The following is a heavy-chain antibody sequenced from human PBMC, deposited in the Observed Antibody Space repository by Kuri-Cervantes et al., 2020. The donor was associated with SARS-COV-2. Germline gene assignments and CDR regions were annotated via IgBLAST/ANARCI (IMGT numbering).Heavy chain of an antibody. J-gene: IGHJ6*02. CDR3: ARLPVLRYFDWLYYYYGMDV. Sequence: GSLRLSCTVSGGSMSRYYWSWIRQPPGKGLELIGHIYYTTGNTIYSPSLRSRVSISVDTSETQFSLNLRSVTAADTAVYYCARLPVLRYFDWLYYYYGMDVWGQGTTVTVSS. CDR1: GGSMSRYY. CDR2: IYYTTGNT. V-gene: IGHV4-59*08. D-gene: IGHD3-9*01.